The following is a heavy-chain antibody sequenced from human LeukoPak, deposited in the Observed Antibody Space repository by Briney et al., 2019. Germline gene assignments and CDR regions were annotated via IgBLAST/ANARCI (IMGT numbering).Heavy chain of an antibody. Sequence: GRSLRLCCAASGFTFSSYTMHWVRQAPGKGLEWVAVISYDESNKFYADSVKGRFTISRDNSKNTLSLQMNSLRAEDTAVYYCARGWVDDYFDYWGQGTLVTVSS. V-gene: IGHV3-30-3*01. CDR3: ARGWVDDYFDY. CDR1: GFTFSSYT. J-gene: IGHJ4*02. CDR2: ISYDESNK. D-gene: IGHD6-13*01.